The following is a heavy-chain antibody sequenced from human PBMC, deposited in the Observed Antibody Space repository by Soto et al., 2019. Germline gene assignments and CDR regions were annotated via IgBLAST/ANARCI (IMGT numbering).Heavy chain of an antibody. V-gene: IGHV5-51*03. J-gene: IGHJ6*03. CDR1: GYISSNSW. CDR2: IYPGDSDT. Sequence: EVQLVQSGAEVKKPGESLKISCQGSGYISSNSWIAWVRQMPGKGLEWMGIIYPGDSDTRYSPSFQGQVTISADKSINTAYLQWSGLQASDTAIYYCARAPGNIYYYYQMDVWGKGTTVTVSS. D-gene: IGHD3-10*01. CDR3: ARAPGNIYYYYQMDV.